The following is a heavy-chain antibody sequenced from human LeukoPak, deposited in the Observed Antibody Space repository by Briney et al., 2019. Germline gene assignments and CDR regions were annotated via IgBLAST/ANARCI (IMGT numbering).Heavy chain of an antibody. J-gene: IGHJ4*02. CDR1: GFTFSNYA. V-gene: IGHV3-23*01. D-gene: IGHD1-1*01. CDR2: ISGSGDTT. CDR3: AKANTVGYNWKDGPPFDN. Sequence: GGSLRLSCAASGFTFSNYAMNWVRQAPGKGLEWVSAISGSGDTTYYADSVKGRFAVSRDNSKNTLYLQMSSLRAEDTAVYSCAKANTVGYNWKDGPPFDNWGQRTLVTVSS.